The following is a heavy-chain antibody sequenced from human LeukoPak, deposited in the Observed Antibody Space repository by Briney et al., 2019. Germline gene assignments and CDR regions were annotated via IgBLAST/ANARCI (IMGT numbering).Heavy chain of an antibody. D-gene: IGHD1-1*01. Sequence: GGSLRLSFAASGFTFSSYAMHWVRQAPGQGLEWMGRIIPILGIANYAQKFQGRVTITADKSTSTAYMELSSLRPEDTAVYYCATQGTGGPLDYWGQGTLVTVSS. V-gene: IGHV1-69*04. CDR3: ATQGTGGPLDY. J-gene: IGHJ4*02. CDR2: IIPILGIA. CDR1: GFTFSSYA.